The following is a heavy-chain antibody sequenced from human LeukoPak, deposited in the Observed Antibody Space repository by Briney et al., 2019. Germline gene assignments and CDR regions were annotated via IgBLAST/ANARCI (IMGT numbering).Heavy chain of an antibody. Sequence: GGSLRLSCAGSGFSFNNYGMHWVRQAPGKGLVWVARIYSDGSDTTYADSVKGRFTISKDNSKNTLYLQMNSLRVEDTAVYYCARAQDTYNSLYFDYWGQGALVTVPS. CDR1: GFSFNNYG. CDR3: ARAQDTYNSLYFDY. D-gene: IGHD5-24*01. CDR2: IYSDGSDT. V-gene: IGHV3-74*01. J-gene: IGHJ4*02.